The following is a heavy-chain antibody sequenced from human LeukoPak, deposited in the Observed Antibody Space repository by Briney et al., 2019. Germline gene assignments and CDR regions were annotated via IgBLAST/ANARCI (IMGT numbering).Heavy chain of an antibody. D-gene: IGHD3-10*01. CDR2: ISAYNGNT. Sequence: GASVKVSCKASGYTFTSYGISWVRQAPGQGLGWMGWISAYNGNTNYAQKLQGRVTMTTDTSTSTAYMELRSLRSDDTAVYYCARVTVVRGVTRLSDYWGQGTLVTVSS. J-gene: IGHJ4*02. CDR1: GYTFTSYG. V-gene: IGHV1-18*01. CDR3: ARVTVVRGVTRLSDY.